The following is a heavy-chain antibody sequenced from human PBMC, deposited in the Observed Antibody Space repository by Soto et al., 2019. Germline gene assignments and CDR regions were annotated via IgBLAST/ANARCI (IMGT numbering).Heavy chain of an antibody. CDR1: VDSITSGGYY. J-gene: IGHJ6*02. CDR2: IYHSGGA. Sequence: SLSLTCTVSVDSITSGGYYWSWLLQPPGKGLEWIGYIYHSGGASYNPSLRGRAVISIDTSKNQFSLRLNAVTAADTATYYCARDYYGAGSQYYYYGMEVWGQGTTVTVSS. V-gene: IGHV4-31*03. CDR3: ARDYYGAGSQYYYYGMEV. D-gene: IGHD3-10*01.